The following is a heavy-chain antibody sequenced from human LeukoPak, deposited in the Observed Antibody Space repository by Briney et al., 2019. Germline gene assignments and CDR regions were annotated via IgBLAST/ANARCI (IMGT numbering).Heavy chain of an antibody. Sequence: RPGGSLRLSCAASGFTFDDYAMHWVRQAPGKGLEWVSGISWNSGSIGYADSVKGRFTISRDNAKNSLYLQMNSLRAEDTALYYCAKDAEHSSFDPWGQGTLVTVSS. CDR1: GFTFDDYA. CDR3: AKDAEHSSFDP. V-gene: IGHV3-9*01. J-gene: IGHJ5*02. CDR2: ISWNSGSI.